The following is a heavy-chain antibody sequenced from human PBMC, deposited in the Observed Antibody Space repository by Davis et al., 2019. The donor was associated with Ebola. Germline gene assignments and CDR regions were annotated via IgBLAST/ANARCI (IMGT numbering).Heavy chain of an antibody. CDR3: ARVVMITFGGVIVTSDAFDI. CDR2: ISGSGGST. CDR1: VITFSSYA. V-gene: IGHV3-23*01. J-gene: IGHJ3*02. Sequence: PGGSLRLSCTDSVITFSSYAMTWVRQAPGKGLEWVSAISGSGGSTYYADSVKGRFTISRDNAKNTLYLQMNSLRAEDTAVYYCARVVMITFGGVIVTSDAFDIWGQGTMVTVSS. D-gene: IGHD3-16*02.